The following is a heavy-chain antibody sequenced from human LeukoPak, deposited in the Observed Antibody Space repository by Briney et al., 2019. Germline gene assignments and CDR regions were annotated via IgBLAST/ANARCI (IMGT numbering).Heavy chain of an antibody. Sequence: SETLSLTCTVSGGSISSGGYYWSWIRQPPGKGLEWIGYIYHSGSTYYNPSLKSRVTISVDRSKNQFSLKLSSVTAADTAVYYCARTRYYDFWSGYPDFDYWGQGTLVTVSS. V-gene: IGHV4-30-2*01. D-gene: IGHD3-3*01. J-gene: IGHJ4*02. CDR3: ARTRYYDFWSGYPDFDY. CDR2: IYHSGST. CDR1: GGSISSGGYY.